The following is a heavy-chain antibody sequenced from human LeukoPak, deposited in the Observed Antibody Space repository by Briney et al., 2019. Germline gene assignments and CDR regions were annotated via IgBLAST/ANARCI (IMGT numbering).Heavy chain of an antibody. CDR1: GFTFSDYY. CDR2: ISSSGSTI. J-gene: IGHJ3*02. Sequence: GGSLRLSCAASGFTFSDYYMSWIRQAPGKGLEWVSYISSSGSTIYYADSVKGRFTISRDNDKNSLYLQMNSLRAEDTAVYYCARDTAAGTGAFDIWGQGTMVTVSS. V-gene: IGHV3-11*04. CDR3: ARDTAAGTGAFDI. D-gene: IGHD6-13*01.